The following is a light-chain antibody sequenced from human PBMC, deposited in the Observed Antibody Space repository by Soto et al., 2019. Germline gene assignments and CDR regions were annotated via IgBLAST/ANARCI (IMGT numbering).Light chain of an antibody. CDR2: AAS. Sequence: IQLTQTPYSLSASVGDRVTITCRASQGISSFLAWYQQKPGKAPKLLIYAASSLQSGVPSRFSGSGFGTDFTLTITSLQPEDFATYYCQQVESYPSTVGGGTKVEMK. J-gene: IGKJ4*01. V-gene: IGKV1-9*01. CDR1: QGISSF. CDR3: QQVESYPST.